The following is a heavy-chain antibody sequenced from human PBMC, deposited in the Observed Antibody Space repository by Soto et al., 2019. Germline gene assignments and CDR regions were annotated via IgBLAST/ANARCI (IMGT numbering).Heavy chain of an antibody. CDR3: ARGIHADVAAAGGYSTEKYYYYGMDV. J-gene: IGHJ6*02. Sequence: TSETLSLTCAVYGGSFSGYYWSWIRQPPGKGLEWIGEINHSGSTNYNPSLKSRVTISVDTSKNQFSLKLSSVTAADTAVYYCARGIHADVAAAGGYSTEKYYYYGMDVWGQGTTVTVSS. CDR1: GGSFSGYY. D-gene: IGHD6-13*01. CDR2: INHSGST. V-gene: IGHV4-34*01.